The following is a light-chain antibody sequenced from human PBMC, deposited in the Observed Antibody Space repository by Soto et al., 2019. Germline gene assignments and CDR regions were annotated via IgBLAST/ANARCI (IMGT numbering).Light chain of an antibody. J-gene: IGLJ2*01. CDR3: CSYAGSFTVV. Sequence: QSALTQPRSVSGSPGQSVSISCTGTSSDIGGYSYVSWYQQQPDRAPKLIIFDVDKRPSGVPDRFSGSKSGSTASLTISGLQAEDEADYYCCSYAGSFTVVFGGGTKLTVL. CDR2: DVD. CDR1: SSDIGGYSY. V-gene: IGLV2-11*01.